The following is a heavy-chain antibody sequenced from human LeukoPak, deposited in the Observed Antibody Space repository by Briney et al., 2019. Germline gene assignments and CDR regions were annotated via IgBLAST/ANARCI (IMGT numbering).Heavy chain of an antibody. CDR3: AGGIGYATSPADH. Sequence: SETLSLTCTVSGGSMKNYYWSWIRQPPGKGLEWIGYIHDTRGTNYNPYLKSRVTMSLDTSKNHFSLSLNSVTAADTAGYFCAGGIGYATSPADHLGQGTLVIVSS. J-gene: IGHJ5*02. CDR1: GGSMKNYY. CDR2: IHDTRGT. V-gene: IGHV4-59*01. D-gene: IGHD6-13*01.